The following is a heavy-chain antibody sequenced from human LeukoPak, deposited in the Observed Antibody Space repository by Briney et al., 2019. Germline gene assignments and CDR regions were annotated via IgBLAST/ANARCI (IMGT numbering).Heavy chain of an antibody. CDR3: ARGAVAGTPTDY. J-gene: IGHJ4*02. CDR2: IYYSGNT. D-gene: IGHD6-19*01. CDR1: GVSLSSGSYY. Sequence: SETLSLTCTVSGVSLSSGSYYWSWIRQPPGKGLEWIGYIYYSGNTNYNASLKSRVTISVDTSKNQFSLKLSSVTAADTAVYYCARGAVAGTPTDYWGQGTLVTVSS. V-gene: IGHV4-61*01.